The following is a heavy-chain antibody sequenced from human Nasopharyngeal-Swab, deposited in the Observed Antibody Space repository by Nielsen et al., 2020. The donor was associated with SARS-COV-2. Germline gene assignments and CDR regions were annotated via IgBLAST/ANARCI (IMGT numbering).Heavy chain of an antibody. V-gene: IGHV3-23*01. Sequence: WIRQPPGKGLEWVSAISGSGGSTYYADSVKGRFTISRDNSKNTLYLQMNSLRAEDTAVYYCANLPLVATSLDYWGQGTLVTRLL. CDR2: ISGSGGST. J-gene: IGHJ4*02. D-gene: IGHD5-12*01. CDR3: ANLPLVATSLDY.